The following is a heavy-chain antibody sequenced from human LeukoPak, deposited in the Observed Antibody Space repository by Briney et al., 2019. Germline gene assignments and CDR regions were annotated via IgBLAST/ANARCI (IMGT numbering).Heavy chain of an antibody. J-gene: IGHJ4*02. D-gene: IGHD6-6*01. Sequence: GASVKVSCKASGYTFTSYYMHWVRQAPGQGLECIGIINPSGGSSSYAQKFQGRVTMTRDTSTSTVYMELSSLRSEDTAVYYCARSSSPPFEYWGQGTLVTVSS. CDR3: ARSSSPPFEY. CDR1: GYTFTSYY. V-gene: IGHV1-46*01. CDR2: INPSGGSS.